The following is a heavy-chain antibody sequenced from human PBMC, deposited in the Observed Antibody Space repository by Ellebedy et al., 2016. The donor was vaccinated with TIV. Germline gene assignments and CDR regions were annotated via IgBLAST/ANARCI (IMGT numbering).Heavy chain of an antibody. CDR2: ISGGGGGT. CDR3: ARDRSKYYDSSGYTRDAFDI. V-gene: IGHV3-23*01. J-gene: IGHJ3*02. Sequence: GGSLRLSCAASGFTFSSYAMTWVRQAPGKGLQWVSTISGGGGGTYYADSVKGRFTISRDNAKNSLYLQMNSLRAEDTAVYYCARDRSKYYDSSGYTRDAFDIWGQGTMVTVSS. CDR1: GFTFSSYA. D-gene: IGHD3-22*01.